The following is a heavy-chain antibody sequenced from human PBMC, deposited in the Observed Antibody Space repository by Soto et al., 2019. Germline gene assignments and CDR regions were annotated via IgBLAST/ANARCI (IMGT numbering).Heavy chain of an antibody. V-gene: IGHV1-69*12. CDR3: ARDKDRQQLGGNYYYIMDV. CDR1: GGTFRTSA. J-gene: IGHJ6*01. D-gene: IGHD3-3*02. Sequence: QVQLVQSGAEVKKPGSSVKVSCKTSGGTFRTSAISCVRQAPGQGLEWMGGIMPVFPTPDYAQKFQGRVTITADESTGTAYMELSSLRSEDTAVYYCARDKDRQQLGGNYYYIMDVWGQGTTVTVSS. CDR2: IMPVFPTP.